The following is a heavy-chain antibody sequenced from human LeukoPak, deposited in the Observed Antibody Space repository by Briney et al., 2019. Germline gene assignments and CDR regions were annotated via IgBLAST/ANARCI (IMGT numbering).Heavy chain of an antibody. V-gene: IGHV3-7*01. CDR3: ARDRGWQQFDY. CDR1: GFTFSNSW. Sequence: GGSLRLSCAASGFTFSNSWMTWVRQAPGKGLERVANIKEDGSETYYVESVRGRFSISRDNAKNSVYLEMNSLRAEDTAVYFCARDRGWQQFDYWGQGTLVTVSS. D-gene: IGHD5-24*01. CDR2: IKEDGSET. J-gene: IGHJ4*02.